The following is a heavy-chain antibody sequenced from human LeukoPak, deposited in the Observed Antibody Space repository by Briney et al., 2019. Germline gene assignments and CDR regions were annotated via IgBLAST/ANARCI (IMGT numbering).Heavy chain of an antibody. V-gene: IGHV3-21*01. CDR2: ISSSSSYI. Sequence: GGSLRLSCAASGFTFSSYSMNWVRQAPGKGLEWVSSISSSSSYIYYADSVKGRFTISRDNAKNSLYLQMSSLRAEDTAVYYCARGGITKVQGVIIGWGQGTLVTVSS. D-gene: IGHD3-10*01. J-gene: IGHJ4*02. CDR3: ARGGITKVQGVIIG. CDR1: GFTFSSYS.